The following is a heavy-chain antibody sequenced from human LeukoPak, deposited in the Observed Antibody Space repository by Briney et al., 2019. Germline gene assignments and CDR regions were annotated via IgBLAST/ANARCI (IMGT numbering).Heavy chain of an antibody. J-gene: IGHJ4*02. CDR3: ARDSIAAAGRGVDY. CDR1: GFTFSSYS. Sequence: GGSLRLPCAASGFTFSSYSMNWVRQAPGKGLEWVSSISSSSSYIYYADSVKGRFTISRDNAKNSLYLQMNSLRAEDTAVYYCARDSIAAAGRGVDYWGQGTLVTVSS. V-gene: IGHV3-21*01. CDR2: ISSSSSYI. D-gene: IGHD6-13*01.